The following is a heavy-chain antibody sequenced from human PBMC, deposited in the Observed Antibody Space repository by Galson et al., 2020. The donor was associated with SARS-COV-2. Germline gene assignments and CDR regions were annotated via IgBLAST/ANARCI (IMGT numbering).Heavy chain of an antibody. D-gene: IGHD6-13*01. CDR2: TYYRSKWYN. J-gene: IGHJ6*02. CDR1: GDSVSSNSAA. V-gene: IGHV6-1*01. Sequence: ASETLSLTCAISGDSVSSNSAAWNWIRQSPSRGLEWLGRTYYRSKWYNDYAVSVKSRITINPDTSKNQFSLQLNSVTPEDTAVYYCARDRPLQSSIAAAGGDYGMDVWGQGTTVTVSS. CDR3: ARDRPLQSSIAAAGGDYGMDV.